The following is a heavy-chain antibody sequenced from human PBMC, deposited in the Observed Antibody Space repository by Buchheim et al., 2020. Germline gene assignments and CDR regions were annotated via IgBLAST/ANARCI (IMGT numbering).Heavy chain of an antibody. Sequence: VQLVESGGGLVKPGGSLRLSCAASGFTFSSYGMHWVRQAPGKGLEWVAVIWYDGSNKYYADSVKGRFTISRDNSKKTLYLQMNSLRAEDTAVYYCAKMYGNNYADDGMDVWGQGT. V-gene: IGHV3-30*02. D-gene: IGHD4-11*01. CDR3: AKMYGNNYADDGMDV. CDR1: GFTFSSYG. CDR2: IWYDGSNK. J-gene: IGHJ6*02.